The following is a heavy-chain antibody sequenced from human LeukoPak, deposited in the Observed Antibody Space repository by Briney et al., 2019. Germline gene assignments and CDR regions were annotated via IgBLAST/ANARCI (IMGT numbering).Heavy chain of an antibody. CDR1: GDSISSSSYY. D-gene: IGHD2-15*01. Sequence: PSETLSLTCTVSGDSISSSSYYWGWIRQPPGKGLEWIGSIYYSGSTYYNPSLKSRVTISVDTSKNQFSLKLSSVTAADTAVYYCAREGPYCSGGSCYRLRYFDYWGQGTLVTVSS. J-gene: IGHJ4*02. V-gene: IGHV4-39*07. CDR3: AREGPYCSGGSCYRLRYFDY. CDR2: IYYSGST.